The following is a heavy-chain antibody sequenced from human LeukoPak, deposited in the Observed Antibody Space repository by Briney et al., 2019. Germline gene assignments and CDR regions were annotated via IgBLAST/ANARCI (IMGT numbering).Heavy chain of an antibody. Sequence: GGTLRLSCAASGFTFSSYAMSWVRHAPGEGLEWVSAISGSGGSTYYADSVKGRFTISRDNSKNTLYLQMNSLRAEDTAVYYCAKGVAAAGTNYFDYWGQGTLVTVSS. V-gene: IGHV3-23*01. D-gene: IGHD6-13*01. CDR3: AKGVAAAGTNYFDY. J-gene: IGHJ4*02. CDR1: GFTFSSYA. CDR2: ISGSGGST.